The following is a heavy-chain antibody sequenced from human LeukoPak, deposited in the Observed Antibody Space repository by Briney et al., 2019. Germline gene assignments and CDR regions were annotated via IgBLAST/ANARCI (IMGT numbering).Heavy chain of an antibody. CDR1: GGSFSGYY. CDR2: INHSGST. Sequence: SETLSLTCAVYGGSFSGYYWSWIRQPPGKGLEWIGEINHSGSTNYNPSLKSRVTISVDTSKNQFSLKLSSVTAADTAVYYCARLGIYTSSWYRFKYFDYWGQGSLVTVSS. D-gene: IGHD6-13*01. CDR3: ARLGIYTSSWYRFKYFDY. V-gene: IGHV4-34*01. J-gene: IGHJ4*02.